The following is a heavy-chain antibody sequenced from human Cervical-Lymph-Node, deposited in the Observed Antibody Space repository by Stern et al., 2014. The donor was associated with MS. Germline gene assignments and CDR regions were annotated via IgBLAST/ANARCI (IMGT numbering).Heavy chain of an antibody. J-gene: IGHJ4*02. CDR1: GYSFTGYD. CDR3: ATVGTSDY. V-gene: IGHV1-2*06. CDR2: INPNSVGT. Sequence: MKLGESGAEVKKPGASVKVSCKASGYSFTGYDMHWVRQAPGQGLEWMGRINPNSVGTNYEQKFEGRVTMTRDTSINTAYMELSRLRSDDTAVYYCATVGTSDYWGQGTLVTVSS.